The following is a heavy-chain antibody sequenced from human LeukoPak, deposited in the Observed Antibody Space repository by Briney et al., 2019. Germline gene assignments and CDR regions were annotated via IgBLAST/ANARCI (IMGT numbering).Heavy chain of an antibody. CDR2: IYYSGST. CDR3: ARTLVGAIIGYAFDI. Sequence: PSETLSLTCTVSGGSISSYYWSWIRQPPGKGLEWIGYIYYSGSTNYNPSLKSRVTISVDTSKNQFSLKLSSVTAADTAVYYCARTLVGAIIGYAFDIWGQGTMVTVSS. D-gene: IGHD1-26*01. CDR1: GGSISSYY. V-gene: IGHV4-59*01. J-gene: IGHJ3*02.